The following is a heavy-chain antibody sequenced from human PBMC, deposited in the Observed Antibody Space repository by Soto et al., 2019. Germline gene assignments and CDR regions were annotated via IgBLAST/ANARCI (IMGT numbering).Heavy chain of an antibody. J-gene: IGHJ4*02. V-gene: IGHV1-2*02. D-gene: IGHD5-18*01. CDR3: ATRYSYVHF. CDR2: INPNSGDT. Sequence: ASVKVSCKSSGYAFTGYYIHWVRQAPGQGLEWMGWINPNSGDTNYAQKFQGGVTMTRDTSSSTAYMELSSLRSDDTAVYYCATRYSYVHFWGQGTLVTVSS. CDR1: GYAFTGYY.